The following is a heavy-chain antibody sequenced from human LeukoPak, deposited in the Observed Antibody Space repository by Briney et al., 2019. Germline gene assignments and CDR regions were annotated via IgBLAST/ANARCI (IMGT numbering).Heavy chain of an antibody. D-gene: IGHD2-2*01. CDR2: ISSSSSYI. J-gene: IGHJ2*01. CDR1: GFTFSSYS. Sequence: PGGSLRLSCAASGFTFSSYSMNWVRQAPGKGLEWVSSISSSSSYIYYADSVKGRFTISRDNAKNSLYLQMNSLRAEDTAVYYCAILPATDSGTDWYFDLWGRGTLVTVSS. CDR3: AILPATDSGTDWYFDL. V-gene: IGHV3-21*01.